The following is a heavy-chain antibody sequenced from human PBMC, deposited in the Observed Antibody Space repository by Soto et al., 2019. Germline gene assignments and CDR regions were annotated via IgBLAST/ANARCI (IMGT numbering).Heavy chain of an antibody. CDR3: ARDPGHGLDV. J-gene: IGHJ6*02. D-gene: IGHD1-1*01. CDR2: MLSGGST. V-gene: IGHV3-53*01. Sequence: EVQLVESGGGLIQPGGSLRISCAASGFNVSHNYMSWVRQPPGKGLEWVAIMLSGGSTYYADSVKGRFTISRDNSKNTLYFQMHSLRAEDTAVYYCARDPGHGLDVWGQGTTVIVSS. CDR1: GFNVSHNY.